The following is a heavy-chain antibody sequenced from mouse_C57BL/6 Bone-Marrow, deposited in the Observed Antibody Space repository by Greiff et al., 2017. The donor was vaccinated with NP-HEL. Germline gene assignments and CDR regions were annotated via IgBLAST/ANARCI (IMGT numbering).Heavy chain of an antibody. CDR1: GYTFTDYY. CDR2: INPYNGGT. CDR3: ARDGYYRDYAMDY. J-gene: IGHJ4*01. Sequence: VQLKESGPVLVKPGASVKMSCKASGYTFTDYYMNWVKQSHGKSLEWIGVINPYNGGTSYNQKFKGKATLTVDKSSSTAYMELNSLTSEDSAVYYCARDGYYRDYAMDYWGQGTSVTVSS. V-gene: IGHV1-19*01. D-gene: IGHD2-3*01.